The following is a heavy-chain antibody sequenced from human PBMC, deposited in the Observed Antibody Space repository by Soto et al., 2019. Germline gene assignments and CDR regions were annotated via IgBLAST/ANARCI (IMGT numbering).Heavy chain of an antibody. CDR1: GITFGSYD. V-gene: IGHV3-13*01. CDR3: ARGELTFYYYGMDV. J-gene: IGHJ6*02. D-gene: IGHD1-7*01. Sequence: PGGSLRLSCVASGITFGSYDFHWVRQGRGKGLEWVSTIGTAGDTFYSASVRGRFTVSREDAKNSLYLQMNSLRAGDTAVYFCARGELTFYYYGMDVWGQGTTVTVSS. CDR2: IGTAGDT.